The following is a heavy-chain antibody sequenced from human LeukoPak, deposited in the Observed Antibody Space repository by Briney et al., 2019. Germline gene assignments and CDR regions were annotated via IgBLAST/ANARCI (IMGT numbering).Heavy chain of an antibody. Sequence: GGSLRLSCATYGFTFRSYWMSWVRQAPGKGMEWVANIKEDGSEKSYVDSVKGRCTISRDNAKKSLYLQMDSLRVEDTAVYYCARVRITHYYYGMDVWGQGTTVTVSS. J-gene: IGHJ6*02. CDR1: GFTFRSYW. CDR2: IKEDGSEK. CDR3: ARVRITHYYYGMDV. D-gene: IGHD3-16*01. V-gene: IGHV3-7*01.